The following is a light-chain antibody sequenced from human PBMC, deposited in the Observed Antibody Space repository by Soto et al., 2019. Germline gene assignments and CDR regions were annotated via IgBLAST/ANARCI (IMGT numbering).Light chain of an antibody. CDR1: SSDVGGYNY. J-gene: IGLJ2*01. CDR3: SSYTSSSTVL. Sequence: QSALTQPASVSGSPGQSITISCTGTSSDVGGYNYVSWYQQHPGKGPKLMIYEVSNRPSGVSNRFSGSKSGNTASLTISGLQAEDEADYYCSSYTSSSTVLFGGGTKVTVL. CDR2: EVS. V-gene: IGLV2-14*01.